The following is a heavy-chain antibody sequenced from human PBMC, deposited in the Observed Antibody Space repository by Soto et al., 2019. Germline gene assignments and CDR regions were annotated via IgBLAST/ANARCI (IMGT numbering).Heavy chain of an antibody. CDR3: AARYCSSISCYKYGMDV. V-gene: IGHV1-58*01. CDR2: IVVGSGNT. CDR1: GFTFTSSA. Sequence: GASVKVSCKASGFTFTSSAVQWVRQARGQRLEWIGWIVVGSGNTNYAQKFQERVTITRDMSTSTAYMELSSLRSEDTAVYYCAARYCSSISCYKYGMDVWGQGTTVTVSS. D-gene: IGHD2-2*02. J-gene: IGHJ6*02.